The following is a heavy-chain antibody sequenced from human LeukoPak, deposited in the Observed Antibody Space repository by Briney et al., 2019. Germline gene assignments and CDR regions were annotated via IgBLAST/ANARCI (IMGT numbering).Heavy chain of an antibody. J-gene: IGHJ3*02. CDR3: ARHSLFDSSGYGDAFDI. Sequence: SQTLSLTCTVSGGSISSSSYYWGWIRQPPGKGLEWIGSIYYSGSTYYNPSLKSRVTISVDTSKNQFSLKLSSVTAADTAVYYCARHSLFDSSGYGDAFDIWGQGTMVTVSS. CDR1: GGSISSSSYY. CDR2: IYYSGST. V-gene: IGHV4-39*01. D-gene: IGHD3-22*01.